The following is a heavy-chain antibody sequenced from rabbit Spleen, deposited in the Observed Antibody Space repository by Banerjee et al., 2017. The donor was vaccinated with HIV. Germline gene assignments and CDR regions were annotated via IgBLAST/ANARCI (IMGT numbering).Heavy chain of an antibody. CDR3: ARDTASSFSSYGMDL. Sequence: SLEESGGGLVKPGGSLTLTCTASGFSFGSNDYMCWVRQAPGRGLEWIACIYSGNSGYTYYATWATGRFTCSKTSSTTVTLQVTSLTAADTATYFCARDTASSFSSYGMDLWGQGTLVTVS. J-gene: IGHJ6*01. V-gene: IGHV1S40*01. CDR2: IYSGNSGYT. CDR1: GFSFGSNDY. D-gene: IGHD8-1*01.